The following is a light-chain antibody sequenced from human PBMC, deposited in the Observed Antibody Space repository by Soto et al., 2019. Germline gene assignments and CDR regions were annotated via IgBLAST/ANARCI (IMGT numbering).Light chain of an antibody. V-gene: IGKV2-30*01. CDR1: QSLAYIDGNTY. CDR3: MQSTHWPPYT. J-gene: IGKJ2*01. CDR2: YVS. Sequence: EVVMTQSPLSLPVTLGQPASVSCRSSQSLAYIDGNTYLTWFHQRPGQSPRRLIYYVSNRDSGVPDRFSGSGSGTDFTLKISSVEAEDAGIYYCMQSTHWPPYTFGQGTKLEIK.